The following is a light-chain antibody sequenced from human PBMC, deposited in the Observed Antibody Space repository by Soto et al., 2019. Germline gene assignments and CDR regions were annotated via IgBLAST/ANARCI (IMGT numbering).Light chain of an antibody. CDR2: DVS. V-gene: IGLV2-14*01. J-gene: IGLJ2*01. CDR1: SSDVGGYNY. CDR3: SSYTSSSIGV. Sequence: QSALTQPASVSGSPGQSITISCTGTSSDVGGYNYVSWYQQHPGKAHKLMIYDVSNRPSGVSNRFSGSKSGNTASLTISGLQAEDEADYYCSSYTSSSIGVFGGGTKLTVL.